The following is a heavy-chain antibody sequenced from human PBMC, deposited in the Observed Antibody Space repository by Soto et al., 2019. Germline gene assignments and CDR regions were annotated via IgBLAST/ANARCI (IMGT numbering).Heavy chain of an antibody. CDR3: ARDSADCSGGSCYSNLGFDY. Sequence: QVQLQESGPGLMKPSQTLSLTCTVSGGSISSGGYYWSWSRQHPGKGLEWIGYIYYSGSTYYNPSLKSRVTISVDTSKNQFSLKLSSVTAADTAVYYCARDSADCSGGSCYSNLGFDYWGQGTLVTVSS. D-gene: IGHD2-15*01. J-gene: IGHJ4*02. CDR1: GGSISSGGYY. V-gene: IGHV4-31*03. CDR2: IYYSGST.